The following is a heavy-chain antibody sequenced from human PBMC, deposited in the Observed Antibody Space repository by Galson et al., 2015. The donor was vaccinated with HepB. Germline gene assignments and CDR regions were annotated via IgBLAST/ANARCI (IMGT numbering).Heavy chain of an antibody. V-gene: IGHV3-7*03. CDR3: ARRISLVRGIITKPDYYYGMDV. CDR1: GFTFSSYR. CDR2: INHDGSST. D-gene: IGHD3-10*01. J-gene: IGHJ6*02. Sequence: SLRLSCAASGFTFSSYRMNWVRQAPGKGLEWVAHINHDGSSTYYVDSVKGRFTISRGNAKASVYLQLDSLRAEDTAVYYCARRISLVRGIITKPDYYYGMDVWGQGTTVTVAS.